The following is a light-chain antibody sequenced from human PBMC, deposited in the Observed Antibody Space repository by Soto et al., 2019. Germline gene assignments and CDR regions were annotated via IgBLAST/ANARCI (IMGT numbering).Light chain of an antibody. V-gene: IGKV2D-29*02. CDR3: MQSIHLRT. CDR2: EVS. CDR1: QSLLHSDGKTY. J-gene: IGKJ1*01. Sequence: IVMTQTPLSLSVTPGQSASISCKSSQSLLHSDGKTYLYWYLQKPGQSPQLLIYEVSNRLSGVPERFSGSGSGTDFTLKISRVEAEDVGLYYCMQSIHLRTFGQGTKVEIK.